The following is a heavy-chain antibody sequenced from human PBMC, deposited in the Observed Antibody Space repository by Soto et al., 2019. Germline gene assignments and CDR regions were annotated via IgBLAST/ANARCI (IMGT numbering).Heavy chain of an antibody. J-gene: IGHJ4*02. CDR1: GDSISSSFW. Sequence: QVLLQESGPGLVKPSGTLSLTCAVSGDSISSSFWWSWVRQPPGKGLEWIGEIYHTESTVYNPSLKGGVTISVDKSKNQFSLNLDSVTAADTAVYYCARYDFGTFDYWGRGILVTVSS. CDR3: ARYDFGTFDY. CDR2: IYHTEST. V-gene: IGHV4-4*02. D-gene: IGHD4-17*01.